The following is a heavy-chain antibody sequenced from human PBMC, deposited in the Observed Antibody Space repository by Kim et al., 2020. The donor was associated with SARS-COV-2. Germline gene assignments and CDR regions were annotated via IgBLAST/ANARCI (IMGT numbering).Heavy chain of an antibody. D-gene: IGHD3-9*01. CDR3: TRGDMGDF. V-gene: IGHV3-49*01. CDR1: GFIFDEYA. Sequence: GGSLRLSCTTSGFIFDEYAMSWFRQAPGKGLEWVGFIRSETCGGTTEYTASVEGRFTISRDDSRSIGYLQMNSLKTEDTAVYYCTRGDMGDFWGLGTLVTVSS. CDR2: IRSETCGGTT. J-gene: IGHJ4*02.